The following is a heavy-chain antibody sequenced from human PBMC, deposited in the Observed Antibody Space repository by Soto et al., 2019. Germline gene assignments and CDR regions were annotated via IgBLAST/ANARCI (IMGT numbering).Heavy chain of an antibody. CDR3: TTDDPINRN. V-gene: IGHV3-15*01. CDR2: IKSKTDGETT. Sequence: EVRLVESGGGLVKPGGSLRLSCAASGFTFSNAWMSWVRQAPGKGLEWVGRIKSKTDGETTDYAAPVKGRFTISRDDSRNLLYLQMNSLKTEDTAVYYCTTDDPINRNWGQGTLVTVSS. CDR1: GFTFSNAW. J-gene: IGHJ4*02.